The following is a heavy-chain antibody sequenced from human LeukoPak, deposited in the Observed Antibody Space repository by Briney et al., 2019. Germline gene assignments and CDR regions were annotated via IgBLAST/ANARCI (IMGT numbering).Heavy chain of an antibody. CDR3: ARYSSGWYFFDY. CDR1: GGSISSGDYY. J-gene: IGHJ4*02. D-gene: IGHD6-19*01. Sequence: SESLSLTCTVSGGSISSGDYYWSWIRQPPGKGLEWIGYIYYSGSTNYNPSLKSRVTISIDTSKNQFSLKLSSVTAADTAVYYCARYSSGWYFFDYWGQGTLVTVSS. CDR2: IYYSGST. V-gene: IGHV4-61*08.